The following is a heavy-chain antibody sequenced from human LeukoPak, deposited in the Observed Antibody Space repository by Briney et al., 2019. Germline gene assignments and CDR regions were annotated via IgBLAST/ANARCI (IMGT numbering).Heavy chain of an antibody. V-gene: IGHV4-4*07. D-gene: IGHD3-10*01. CDR2: IYITEGT. J-gene: IGHJ4*02. CDR3: ARSRVRGALADF. CDR1: GDSISSYY. Sequence: SETLSVTCTVSGDSISSYYWNWIRQPAGKGLEWIGRIYITEGTNYNPSLKSRVTMSVDTSKNQFSLKVNSVTAADTAVYYCARSRVRGALADFWGQGTLVTVSS.